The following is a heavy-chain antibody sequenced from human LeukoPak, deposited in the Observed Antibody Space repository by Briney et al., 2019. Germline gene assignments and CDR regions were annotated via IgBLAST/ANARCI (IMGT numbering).Heavy chain of an antibody. CDR1: GFSFSDFY. CDR3: AKAASSSWPSYQYGMDV. CDR2: IGVGSSSTK. D-gene: IGHD6-13*01. V-gene: IGHV3-48*02. J-gene: IGHJ6*02. Sequence: GGSLRLSCAASGFSFSDFYMNWVRRAPGRGLEWVSFIGVGSSSTKYYADSVKGRFTISRDNAKNSLYLQMSSLRDEDTAVYYCAKAASSSWPSYQYGMDVWGQGTTVTVSS.